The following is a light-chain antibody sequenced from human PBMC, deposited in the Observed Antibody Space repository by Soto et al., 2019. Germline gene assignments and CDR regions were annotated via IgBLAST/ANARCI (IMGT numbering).Light chain of an antibody. V-gene: IGLV1-51*01. J-gene: IGLJ1*01. CDR3: GSWDSSLSAYV. CDR1: SSNIGGNS. Sequence: QSVLTQPPSVSATPGQKVTISCSGSSSNIGGNSVSWYQQLPETAPKLLIYDDNKRPSGIPDRFSGSKSGTSATLGITGFQTGDEADYYCGSWDSSLSAYVFGTGTTV. CDR2: DDN.